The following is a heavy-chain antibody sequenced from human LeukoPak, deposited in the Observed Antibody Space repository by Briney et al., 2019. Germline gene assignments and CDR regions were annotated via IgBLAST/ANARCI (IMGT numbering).Heavy chain of an antibody. V-gene: IGHV3-74*01. CDR1: GFTFSTYW. Sequence: GGSLRLSYAASGFTFSTYWMHWVRQAPGKGLVWVSRINTDGSSTNYADSVKGRFTISRDNAKNTLYLQMNSLRAEDTAMYYCAREGYTGSYPDYWGQGTLVTVSS. D-gene: IGHD1-26*01. J-gene: IGHJ4*02. CDR2: INTDGSST. CDR3: AREGYTGSYPDY.